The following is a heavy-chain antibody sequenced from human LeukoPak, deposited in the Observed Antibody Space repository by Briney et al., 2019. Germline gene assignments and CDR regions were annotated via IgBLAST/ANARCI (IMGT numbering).Heavy chain of an antibody. J-gene: IGHJ3*02. CDR3: ARRPNAFDI. CDR1: GYTFVSHG. Sequence: ASVKVSCKASGYTFVSHGITWVRQAPGQGLEWMGWINTNTGNPTYAQGFTGRFVFSLDTSVSTAYLQISSLKAEDTAVYYCARRPNAFDIWGQGTMVTVSS. CDR2: INTNTGNP. V-gene: IGHV7-4-1*02.